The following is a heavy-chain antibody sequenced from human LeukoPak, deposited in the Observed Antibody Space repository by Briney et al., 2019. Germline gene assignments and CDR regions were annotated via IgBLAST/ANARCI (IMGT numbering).Heavy chain of an antibody. Sequence: KAGGSLRLSCAASGFTFSSYSMNWVRQAPGKGLEWVSSISSSSSYIYYADSVKGRFTISRDNSKNTLYLQMNSLRAEDTAVYYCAKASLPKVVAATYDYWGQGTLVTVSS. D-gene: IGHD2-15*01. CDR2: ISSSSSYI. J-gene: IGHJ4*02. CDR3: AKASLPKVVAATYDY. V-gene: IGHV3-21*04. CDR1: GFTFSSYS.